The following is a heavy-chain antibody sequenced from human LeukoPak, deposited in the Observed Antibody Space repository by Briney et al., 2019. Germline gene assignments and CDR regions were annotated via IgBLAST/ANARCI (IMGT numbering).Heavy chain of an antibody. V-gene: IGHV4-31*03. D-gene: IGHD3-22*01. J-gene: IGHJ4*02. Sequence: TSDTLSLTCTVSGGSISSGGYYWSWIRQHPGKGLAWIGYIYYSGSTYYNPSLKSRVTISVDTSKNQFSLKLSSVTAADTAVYYCARVKKNYYDSSGYLYYFDYWGQGTLVTVSS. CDR1: GGSISSGGYY. CDR3: ARVKKNYYDSSGYLYYFDY. CDR2: IYYSGST.